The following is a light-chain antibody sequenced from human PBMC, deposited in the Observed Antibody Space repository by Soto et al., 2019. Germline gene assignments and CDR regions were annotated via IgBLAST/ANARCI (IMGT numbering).Light chain of an antibody. Sequence: QSALTQPPSVSGSPGQSVAISCSGTSSDVGSYNRVSWYQQPPGTAPKLVIYDVSNRPSGVPDRFSGSKSGNTASLTSSGLQAEDEADYYCSSFTSTSTYVFGTGTKLTVL. CDR3: SSFTSTSTYV. J-gene: IGLJ1*01. V-gene: IGLV2-18*02. CDR1: SSDVGSYNR. CDR2: DVS.